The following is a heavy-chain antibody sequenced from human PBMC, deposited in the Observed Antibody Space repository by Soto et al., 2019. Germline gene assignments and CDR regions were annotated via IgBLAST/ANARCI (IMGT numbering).Heavy chain of an antibody. CDR2: IDPSQSYI. J-gene: IGHJ6*02. V-gene: IGHV5-10-1*01. CDR3: AGDVSSGCTSTSCYSNYFYYYGMDV. D-gene: IGHD2-15*01. Sequence: PGESLKISCEGSGYSLTTHWINWVRQMPGKGLEWMGRIDPSQSYINYSPSFQGHVTISADKSTSKAYLQWNSLEASDTAIYYCAGDVSSGCTSTSCYSNYFYYYGMDVWGQGTTVTVSS. CDR1: GYSLTTHW.